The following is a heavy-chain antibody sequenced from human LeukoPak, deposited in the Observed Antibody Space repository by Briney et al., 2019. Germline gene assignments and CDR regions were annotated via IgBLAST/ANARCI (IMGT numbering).Heavy chain of an antibody. D-gene: IGHD6-19*01. CDR1: GFTFSSYA. Sequence: GGSLRLSCAASGFTFSSYAMSWVRHAPGKGMEWVSAISGSGGSTYYADSVKGRFTISRDNSKHTLYLQMNSLRAEDTAVYYCAKESPTVAGTAYYYYYGMDVWGQGTTVTVSS. V-gene: IGHV3-23*01. CDR2: ISGSGGST. CDR3: AKESPTVAGTAYYYYYGMDV. J-gene: IGHJ6*02.